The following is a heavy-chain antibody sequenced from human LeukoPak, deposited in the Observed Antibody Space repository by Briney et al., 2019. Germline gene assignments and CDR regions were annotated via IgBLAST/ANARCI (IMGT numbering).Heavy chain of an antibody. J-gene: IGHJ4*02. D-gene: IGHD6-19*01. CDR2: FDPEDGET. Sequence: ASVKDSCQVSGYTLTELSMHWVRQAPGKRLEWMGGFDPEDGETIYAQNFQGRDTMTEDTCTVTAYMELSRLRSEVTAVYYCATSTLGRPLKIAVAAINYWGQGTLVTVSS. CDR1: GYTLTELS. CDR3: ATSTLGRPLKIAVAAINY. V-gene: IGHV1-24*01.